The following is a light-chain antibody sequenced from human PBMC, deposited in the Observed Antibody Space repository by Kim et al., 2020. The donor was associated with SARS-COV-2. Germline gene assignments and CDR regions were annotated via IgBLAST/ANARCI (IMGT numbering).Light chain of an antibody. CDR3: QQYYSYPPWT. CDR1: QGISSY. Sequence: GDRVTITCRASQGISSYLAWYQQKPGKAPKLLIYAASTLQSGVPSRFSGSGSGTDFTLTISCLQSEDFATYYCQQYYSYPPWTFGQGTKVDIK. CDR2: AAS. J-gene: IGKJ1*01. V-gene: IGKV1-8*01.